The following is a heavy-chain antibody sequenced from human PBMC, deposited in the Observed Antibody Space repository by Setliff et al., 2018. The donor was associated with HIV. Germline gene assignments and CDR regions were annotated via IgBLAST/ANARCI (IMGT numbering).Heavy chain of an antibody. CDR3: ARVFVDTAVLRVLEYYFDS. CDR1: GGSISSSSYY. CDR2: VYYSGST. D-gene: IGHD5-18*01. J-gene: IGHJ4*02. Sequence: SETLSLTCTVSGGSISSSSYYWGWIRQPPGKGLEWIGSVYYSGSTYYTPSLKGRITISLDTSKNQFSLRMRSVTAADTAVYYCARVFVDTAVLRVLEYYFDSWGRGTLVTVSS. V-gene: IGHV4-39*07.